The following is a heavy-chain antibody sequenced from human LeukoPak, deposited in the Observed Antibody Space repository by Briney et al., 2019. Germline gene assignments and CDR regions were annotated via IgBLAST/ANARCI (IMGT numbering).Heavy chain of an antibody. J-gene: IGHJ3*02. D-gene: IGHD4-17*01. CDR3: ATADYGDYFAFDI. CDR1: GGSISSGDYY. CDR2: IYTSGST. Sequence: PSETLSLTCTVSGGSISSGDYYWSWIRQPAGKGLEWIGRIYTSGSTNYNPSLKSRVTISVDTSKNQFSLKLSSVTAADTAVYYCATADYGDYFAFDIWGQGTMVTVSS. V-gene: IGHV4-61*02.